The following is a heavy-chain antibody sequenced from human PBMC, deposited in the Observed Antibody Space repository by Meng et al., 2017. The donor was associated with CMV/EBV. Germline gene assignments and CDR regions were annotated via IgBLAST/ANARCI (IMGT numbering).Heavy chain of an antibody. D-gene: IGHD3-10*01. Sequence: GESLRPPCAASGFTFSSYSMNWVRQAPGKGLEWVANIKQDGSVKYYVDSVKGRFNISRDNAKNSLYLQMNSLRAEDTAVYYCARLGELLWFGEPLLGMDVWGQGTLVTVSS. CDR1: GFTFSSYS. V-gene: IGHV3-7*01. J-gene: IGHJ4*02. CDR3: ARLGELLWFGEPLLGMDV. CDR2: IKQDGSVK.